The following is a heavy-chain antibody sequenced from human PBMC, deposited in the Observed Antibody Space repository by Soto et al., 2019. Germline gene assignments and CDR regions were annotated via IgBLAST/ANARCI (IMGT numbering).Heavy chain of an antibody. Sequence: GGSLRLSCAASGFTFSSYAMTWVRQAPGQGLEWVASISGSGGTTNYADSVKGRFTISRDSSKNTAYLQMNSLRAGDTAVYYCAKVFYYYDSSGYYYFDYWGQGTLVTVSS. CDR2: ISGSGGTT. CDR3: AKVFYYYDSSGYYYFDY. CDR1: GFTFSSYA. V-gene: IGHV3-23*01. D-gene: IGHD3-22*01. J-gene: IGHJ4*02.